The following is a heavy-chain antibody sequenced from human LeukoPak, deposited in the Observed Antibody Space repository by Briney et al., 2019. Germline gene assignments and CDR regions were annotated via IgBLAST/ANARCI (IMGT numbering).Heavy chain of an antibody. CDR2: IIPIFGTA. CDR1: GGTFSSYA. Sequence: ASMKVSCKASGGTFSSYAISWVRQAPGQGLEWMGGIIPIFGTANYAQKFQGRVTITADESTSTAYMELSSPRSEDTAVYYCARDLGSGYSYGRDGMDVWGKGTTVTVSS. D-gene: IGHD5-18*01. V-gene: IGHV1-69*13. CDR3: ARDLGSGYSYGRDGMDV. J-gene: IGHJ6*04.